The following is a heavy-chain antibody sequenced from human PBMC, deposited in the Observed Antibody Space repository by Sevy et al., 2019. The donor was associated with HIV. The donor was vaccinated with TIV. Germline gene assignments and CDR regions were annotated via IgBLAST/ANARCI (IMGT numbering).Heavy chain of an antibody. CDR3: ARDLPSAVINPFYYYGMDV. CDR2: ISYDGGNI. V-gene: IGHV3-30*04. J-gene: IGHJ6*02. CDR1: GFTFSIYA. Sequence: GGSLRLSCAASGFTFSIYAIHWVRQALGKGLEWVTVISYDGGNIYYADSVKGRFTVSRDNSKDTVYLQMNSLRPEDTAVYYCARDLPSAVINPFYYYGMDVWGQGTTVTVS. D-gene: IGHD2-21*01.